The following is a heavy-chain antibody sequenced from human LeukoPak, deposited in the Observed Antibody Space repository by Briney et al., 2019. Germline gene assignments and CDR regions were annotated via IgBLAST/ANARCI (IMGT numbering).Heavy chain of an antibody. J-gene: IGHJ5*02. V-gene: IGHV4-39*01. CDR3: ARLGFCTSTSCP. CDR1: GGSLGSSTYY. D-gene: IGHD2-2*01. CDR2: ITYTGSA. Sequence: SETLSLTCTVSGGSLGSSTYYGGSIRQPPGKGLEWIASITYTGSAYNPSLRSRVTISVDTSKSQFSLKLTSVTAADTAVYYCARLGFCTSTSCPWGQGTLVTVSS.